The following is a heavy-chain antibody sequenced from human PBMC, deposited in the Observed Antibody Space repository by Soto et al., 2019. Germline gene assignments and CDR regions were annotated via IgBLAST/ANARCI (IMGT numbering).Heavy chain of an antibody. CDR3: ARWSAIAVSGYFDY. V-gene: IGHV3-7*03. CDR1: GFTFRSFW. D-gene: IGHD6-19*01. J-gene: IGHJ4*02. CDR2: VKQDGSEK. Sequence: EVQLVESGGGLVQPGGSLRLSCAASGFTFRSFWMSWVRQAPGKGLEWVAMVKQDGSEKYYVGSVKGRFTISRDNAKNSLNLQMNSLRAEDTAVYYSARWSAIAVSGYFDYWGQGALVTVSS.